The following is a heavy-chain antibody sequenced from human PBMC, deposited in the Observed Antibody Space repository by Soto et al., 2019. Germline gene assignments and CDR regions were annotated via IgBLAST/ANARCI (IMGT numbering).Heavy chain of an antibody. CDR3: ARDSEGTVTGRGAFGM. CDR2: IAYSGYT. J-gene: IGHJ3*02. Sequence: QAQLQESGQGLVKHSQTLSLTCTVSGGSIRNDNFYWSYLRQRPGKGLEWIGYIAYSGYTFYHPSLKSCVVSSVEPSNNQFSLILNSVAAAETAVYYCARDSEGTVTGRGAFGMWGRGTLVTVSS. D-gene: IGHD6-19*01. V-gene: IGHV4-31*03. CDR1: GGSIRNDNFY.